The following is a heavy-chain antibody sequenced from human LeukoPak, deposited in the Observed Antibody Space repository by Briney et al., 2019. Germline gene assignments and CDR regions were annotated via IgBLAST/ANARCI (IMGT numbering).Heavy chain of an antibody. CDR3: AKDRGHCVNGVCHNYYYMDV. J-gene: IGHJ6*03. V-gene: IGHV3-23*01. CDR2: LSDTGDST. D-gene: IGHD2-8*01. Sequence: PGGSLRLSCAASGFTLSNHPMYWVRQAPGKGLEWVSSLSDTGDSTHYADSVKGRFTISRDSARSALYLQMNSLRAEDTAVYYCAKDRGHCVNGVCHNYYYMDVWGKGTTVTVSS. CDR1: GFTLSNHP.